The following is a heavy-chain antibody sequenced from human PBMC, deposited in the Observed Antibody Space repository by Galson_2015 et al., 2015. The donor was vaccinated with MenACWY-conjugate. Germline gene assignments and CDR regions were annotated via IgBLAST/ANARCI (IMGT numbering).Heavy chain of an antibody. CDR2: IVVGTNNT. J-gene: IGHJ4*02. Sequence: SVKVSCKASGFTFTHSAMQWVRQARGQRLEWIGWIVVGTNNTNYSQKFQGRVTITRDMSTSTAYMELSSLKSEDAAVYYCAASAGTVGNFDYWGQGTLVTVSS. D-gene: IGHD4-23*01. V-gene: IGHV1-58*02. CDR3: AASAGTVGNFDY. CDR1: GFTFTHSA.